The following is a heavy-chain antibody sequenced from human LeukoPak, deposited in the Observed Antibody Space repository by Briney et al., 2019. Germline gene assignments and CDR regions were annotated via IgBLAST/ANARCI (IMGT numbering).Heavy chain of an antibody. CDR2: IYYSGST. V-gene: IGHV4-59*01. CDR1: GGSLSSYY. CDR3: ARCGPRYISDY. J-gene: IGHJ4*02. Sequence: SETLSLTCTVSGGSLSSYYWSWIRQPPGKGLELIGYIYYSGSTNYNPSLKSRVTISVDTSKNQFSLKLSSVTAADTAVYYCARCGPRYISDYWGQGTLVTVSS. D-gene: IGHD1-1*01.